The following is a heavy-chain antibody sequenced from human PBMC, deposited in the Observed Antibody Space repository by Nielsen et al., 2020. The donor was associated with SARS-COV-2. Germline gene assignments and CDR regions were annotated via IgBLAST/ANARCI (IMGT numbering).Heavy chain of an antibody. V-gene: IGHV1-18*04. CDR3: ARASAQTAKYFLH. CDR2: ISVYNGST. J-gene: IGHJ1*01. Sequence: ASMKVSCKASGYAFTRFGVSWVRQAPGQGLEWMGWISVYNGSTKYVENLQDRVTMTTDTSTNTAYMELRSLRSDDTAVYYCARASAQTAKYFLHWGQGTPVIVSS. CDR1: GYAFTRFG.